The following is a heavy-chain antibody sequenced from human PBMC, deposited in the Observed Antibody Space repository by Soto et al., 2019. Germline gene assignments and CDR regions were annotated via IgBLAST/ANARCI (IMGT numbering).Heavy chain of an antibody. CDR1: GFTFSNYA. V-gene: IGHV3-48*02. Sequence: EVQLVESGGGLVQPGGSLRLSCAASGFTFSNYAMNWVRQAPGKGLEWISYISSSSTTIYYADSVKGRFTISRDNAKNSLDQRMTCLRDEDTAGYYCVAYCAMDVWGQGTTVTVSS. J-gene: IGHJ6*02. CDR2: ISSSSTTI. CDR3: VAYCAMDV.